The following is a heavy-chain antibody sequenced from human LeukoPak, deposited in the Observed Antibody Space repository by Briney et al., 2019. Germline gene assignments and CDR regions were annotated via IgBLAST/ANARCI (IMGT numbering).Heavy chain of an antibody. J-gene: IGHJ4*02. V-gene: IGHV3-30*02. D-gene: IGHD3-9*01. Sequence: GGSLRLSCAASGFTFSSYGMHWVRQAPGKGLEWVAFIRYDGSNKYYADSVKGRFTISRGNSKNTLYLQMNSLRAEDTAVYYCAKGGQKYDILTGYYFDYWGQGTLVTVSS. CDR1: GFTFSSYG. CDR2: IRYDGSNK. CDR3: AKGGQKYDILTGYYFDY.